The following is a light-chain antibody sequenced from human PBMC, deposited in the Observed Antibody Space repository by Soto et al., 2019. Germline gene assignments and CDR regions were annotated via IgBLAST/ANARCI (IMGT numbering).Light chain of an antibody. CDR2: AAS. CDR1: QGISSY. CDR3: QQLNSYPLT. V-gene: IGKV1-9*01. Sequence: DIQLTQSPSFLSASVGDRVTITCRASQGISSYLAWYQQKQGKAPKLLIYAASTLQSGVPSRFSGSGSGTEFTLTISSLQHEDFATYYCQQLNSYPLTFGGGTKVEIK. J-gene: IGKJ4*01.